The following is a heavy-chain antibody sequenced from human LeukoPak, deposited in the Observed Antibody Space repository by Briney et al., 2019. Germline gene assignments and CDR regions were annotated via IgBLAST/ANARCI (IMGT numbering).Heavy chain of an antibody. CDR3: AKISGYDFQFDY. CDR1: GYSISSGYY. V-gene: IGHV4-38-2*02. D-gene: IGHD5-12*01. J-gene: IGHJ4*02. CDR2: IYHSGST. Sequence: SETLSLTCTVSGYSISSGYYWGWIRQPPGKGLEWIGSIYHSGSTYYNPSLKSRVTISVDTSKIQFSLKLSSVTAADTAVYYCAKISGYDFQFDYWGQGTLVTVSS.